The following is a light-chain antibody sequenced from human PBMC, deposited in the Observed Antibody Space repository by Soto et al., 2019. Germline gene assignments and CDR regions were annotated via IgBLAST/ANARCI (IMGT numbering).Light chain of an antibody. CDR2: GAS. CDR3: QQYNNWQTWT. CDR1: QSVSSN. J-gene: IGKJ1*01. Sequence: EILMTQSPSTLSVSPGERATLSCRAGQSVSSNLAWYQQKPGQAPRLLIYGASTRATGIPARFSGSGSGTEFTLTISSLQYEDFAVYYCQQYNNWQTWTFGQGTKVDIK. V-gene: IGKV3-15*01.